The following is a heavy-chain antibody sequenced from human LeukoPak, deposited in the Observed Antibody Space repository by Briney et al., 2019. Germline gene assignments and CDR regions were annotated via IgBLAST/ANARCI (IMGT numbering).Heavy chain of an antibody. D-gene: IGHD3-3*01. V-gene: IGHV3-23*01. Sequence: GGSLRLSCVASGFTFSDYPMIWVRQAPGEGLEYVSVFSDVTHYADSVKGRFTISRDNSKNTLYLQMNSLRVEDTAISYCAKDWYDYWGQGTLVTVSS. CDR2: FSDVT. CDR1: GFTFSDYP. J-gene: IGHJ4*02. CDR3: AKDWYDY.